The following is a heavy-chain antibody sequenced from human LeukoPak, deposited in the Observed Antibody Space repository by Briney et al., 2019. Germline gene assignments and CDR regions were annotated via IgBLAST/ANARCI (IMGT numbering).Heavy chain of an antibody. CDR3: ARENRYYYDSSGYYFGTFFDY. V-gene: IGHV3-30*03. CDR2: ISYDGSNK. Sequence: GGSLRLSCAASGFTFSRYGMHWVRQAPGKGLEWVAVISYDGSNKHYADSVKGRFTISRDNSKNTLYLQMNSLRVDDTAVYYCARENRYYYDSSGYYFGTFFDYWGQGTLVTVSS. D-gene: IGHD3-22*01. CDR1: GFTFSRYG. J-gene: IGHJ4*02.